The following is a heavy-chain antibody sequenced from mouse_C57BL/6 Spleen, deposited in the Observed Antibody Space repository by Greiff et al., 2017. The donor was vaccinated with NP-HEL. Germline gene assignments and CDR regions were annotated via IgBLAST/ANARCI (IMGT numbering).Heavy chain of an antibody. CDR2: IYPSDSET. V-gene: IGHV1-61*01. D-gene: IGHD2-2*01. Sequence: QVQLQQPGAELVRPGSSVKLSCTASGYTFTSYWMDWVKQRPGQGLEWIGNIYPSDSETHYNQKFKDKATLTVDKSSSTAYMQLSSLTSEDSAVYYCARGGGYGYSFAYWGQGTLVTVSA. J-gene: IGHJ3*01. CDR3: ARGGGYGYSFAY. CDR1: GYTFTSYW.